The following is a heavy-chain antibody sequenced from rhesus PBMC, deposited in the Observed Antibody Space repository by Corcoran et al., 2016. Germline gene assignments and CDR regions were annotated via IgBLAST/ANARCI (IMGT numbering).Heavy chain of an antibody. V-gene: IGHV3-134*01. D-gene: IGHD3-9*01. J-gene: IGHJ4*01. CDR2: ISWNSGTI. Sequence: EVQLVESGGALAQPGGSLRLSCASYGFTCDDYAMSWVRQAPGKGLEGVSRISWNSGTIYYADSVKGRFTISRDNAKNSLFLQMDRLRAEDTAVYYCTSLRGYWGQGVLVTVSS. CDR3: TSLRGY. CDR1: GFTCDDYA.